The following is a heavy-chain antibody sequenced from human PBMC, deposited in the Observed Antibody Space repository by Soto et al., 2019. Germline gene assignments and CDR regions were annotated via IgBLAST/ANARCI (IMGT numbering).Heavy chain of an antibody. J-gene: IGHJ4*02. CDR3: ARRGTPIDS. D-gene: IGHD3-16*01. V-gene: IGHV1-18*01. Sequence: QVQLVQSGAEVKKPGASVKVSCKASGYTFTNFGISWVRPAPGQGLEWMGWISAYNDNTNYAQNFQGRVIMTTDTSTSTAYMELRSLRSDATAVYYSARRGTPIDSWGQGTLVPVSS. CDR2: ISAYNDNT. CDR1: GYTFTNFG.